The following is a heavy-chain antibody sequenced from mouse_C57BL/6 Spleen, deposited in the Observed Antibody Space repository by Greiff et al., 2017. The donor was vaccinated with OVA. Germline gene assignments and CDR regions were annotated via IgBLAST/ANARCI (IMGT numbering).Heavy chain of an antibody. D-gene: IGHD1-1*01. CDR2: INPSSGYT. J-gene: IGHJ2*01. V-gene: IGHV1-4*01. CDR3: ARQYITTVVGGDFDY. CDR1: GYTFTSYT. Sequence: QVQLQQSGAELARPGASVKMSCKASGYTFTSYTMHWVKQRPGQGLEWIGCINPSSGYTKYNQKFKDKATLTADKSSSTAYMQLSSLTSEDSAVYYCARQYITTVVGGDFDYWGQGTTLTVSS.